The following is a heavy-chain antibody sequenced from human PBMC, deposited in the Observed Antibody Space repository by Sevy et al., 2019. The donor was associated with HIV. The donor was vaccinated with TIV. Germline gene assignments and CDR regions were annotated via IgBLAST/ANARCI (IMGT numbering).Heavy chain of an antibody. D-gene: IGHD1-26*01. J-gene: IGHJ4*02. Sequence: SETLSLTCTVSGGSITSLYWNWIRQPPGKGLEWIANIDYNGHINYNPSLKSRVTLSLDTSKNQFSLRLSSVTAADTAMYYCAGENAWGRGYSWGQGTLVTVSS. CDR2: IDYNGHI. V-gene: IGHV4-59*08. CDR1: GGSITSLY. CDR3: AGENAWGRGYS.